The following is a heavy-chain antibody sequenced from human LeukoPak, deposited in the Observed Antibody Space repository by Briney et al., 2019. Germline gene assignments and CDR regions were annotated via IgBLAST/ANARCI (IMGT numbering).Heavy chain of an antibody. V-gene: IGHV3-9*01. CDR1: GFTFDDYA. CDR3: AKDATGLWSGSFLDP. Sequence: GRSLSLSCAVSGFTFDDYAMHWVRQAPGKGLEGVSGISWNSGSIGYADSVKGRFTISRDNAKNSLYLQMNSLRAEDTALYYCAKDATGLWSGSFLDPWGQGTLVTVSS. D-gene: IGHD3-3*01. J-gene: IGHJ5*02. CDR2: ISWNSGSI.